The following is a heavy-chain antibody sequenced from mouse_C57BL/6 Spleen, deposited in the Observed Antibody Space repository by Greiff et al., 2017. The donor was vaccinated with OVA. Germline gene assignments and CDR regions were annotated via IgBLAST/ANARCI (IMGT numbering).Heavy chain of an antibody. Sequence: VQLQESGPELVKPGASVKMSCKASGYTFTDYNMHWVKQSPGKSLEWIGYINPNNGGTSYNQKFKGKATLTVNKSSSTAYMKLRSLTSEDSAVYYCTRSDDYAMDCWGKGTSVTVSS. CDR3: TRSDDYAMDC. J-gene: IGHJ4*01. V-gene: IGHV1-22*01. CDR1: GYTFTDYN. CDR2: INPNNGGT.